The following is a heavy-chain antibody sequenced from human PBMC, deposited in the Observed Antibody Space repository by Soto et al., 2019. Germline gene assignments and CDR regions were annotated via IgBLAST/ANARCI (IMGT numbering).Heavy chain of an antibody. CDR2: TIPALGKT. CDR1: GDNFKKNV. Sequence: SVKVSCKTSGDNFKKNVFTWVRQAPGQGLKWMGGTIPALGKTHYKEKFQGRVTITVDDPTRTVYMEVRDLTSEDTVIYYCARGPFRYSAMDVWGQGTTVTVSS. J-gene: IGHJ6*02. D-gene: IGHD3-10*01. CDR3: ARGPFRYSAMDV. V-gene: IGHV1-69*10.